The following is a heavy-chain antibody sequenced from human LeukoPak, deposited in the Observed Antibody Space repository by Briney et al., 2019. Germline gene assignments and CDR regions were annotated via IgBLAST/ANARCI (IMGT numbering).Heavy chain of an antibody. D-gene: IGHD2-21*01. Sequence: PSETLSLTCTVSGGSIGSYHWSWIRQPPGKGLEWIGYIYYSGSTNYNPSLKSRVTISVDTSKNQFSLKLSSVTAADTAVYYCARVGYCVGECPDYWGQGTLVTVSS. V-gene: IGHV4-59*01. CDR3: ARVGYCVGECPDY. CDR1: GGSIGSYH. CDR2: IYYSGST. J-gene: IGHJ4*02.